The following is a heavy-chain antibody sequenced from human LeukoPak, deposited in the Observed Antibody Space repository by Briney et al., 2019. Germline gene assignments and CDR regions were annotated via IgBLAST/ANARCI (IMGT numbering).Heavy chain of an antibody. D-gene: IGHD3-9*01. J-gene: IGHJ3*02. CDR3: ARSLFDILTGYYGAFDI. CDR1: GYTFTSYA. Sequence: ASVKVSCKASGYTFTSYAMHWVRQAPGQRLEWMGWINAGNGNTKYSQKFQGRVTIARDTSASTAYMELSSLRSEDTAVYYCARSLFDILTGYYGAFDIWGQGTMVTVSS. V-gene: IGHV1-3*01. CDR2: INAGNGNT.